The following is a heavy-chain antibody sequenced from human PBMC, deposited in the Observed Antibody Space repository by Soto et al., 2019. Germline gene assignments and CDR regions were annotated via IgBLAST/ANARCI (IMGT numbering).Heavy chain of an antibody. CDR2: ISSSGYTI. D-gene: IGHD6-25*01. CDR3: ARGLPRNSGHYGV. Sequence: QVQLVESGGGLVKPGGSLRLSCVASGFTFSDYYMSWIRQAPGQGLEWVSYISSSGYTIYYADSVRGRFTISRDNTKNSLYLQMSSLRAEDTAVYYWARGLPRNSGHYGVWGQGSTVTVSS. J-gene: IGHJ6*02. V-gene: IGHV3-11*01. CDR1: GFTFSDYY.